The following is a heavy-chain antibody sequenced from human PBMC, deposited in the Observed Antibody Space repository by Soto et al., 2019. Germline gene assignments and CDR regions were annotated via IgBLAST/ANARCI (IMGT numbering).Heavy chain of an antibody. V-gene: IGHV1-3*01. J-gene: IGHJ6*02. CDR3: ARDQYSSGWYGRGNYYYYGMDV. CDR2: INAGNGNT. D-gene: IGHD6-19*01. Sequence: ASVKVSCKASGYTFTSYAMHWVRQAPGQRLEWMGWINAGNGNTKYSQKFQGRVTITRDTSASTAYMELSSLRSEDTAVYYCARDQYSSGWYGRGNYYYYGMDVWGQGTTVTVSS. CDR1: GYTFTSYA.